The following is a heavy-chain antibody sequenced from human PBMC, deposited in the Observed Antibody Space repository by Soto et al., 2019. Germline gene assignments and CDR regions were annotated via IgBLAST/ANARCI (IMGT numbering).Heavy chain of an antibody. J-gene: IGHJ4*02. D-gene: IGHD2-21*02. CDR2: IYYRGST. CDR1: VGSISSYY. V-gene: IGHV4-59*01. Sequence: QVQLQESGPGLVKPSETLSLTCTVSVGSISSYYWSWIRQPPGKGLEWIGYIYYRGSTNYNPSLKSRVTISVDTSKNQFSLKLSSVTAADTAVYYCARAEETASLFDYWGQGTLVTVSS. CDR3: ARAEETASLFDY.